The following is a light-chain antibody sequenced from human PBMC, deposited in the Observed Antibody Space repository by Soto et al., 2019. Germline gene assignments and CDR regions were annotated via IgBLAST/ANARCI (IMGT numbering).Light chain of an antibody. Sequence: EIVIPPSPSTLSLSQEESSILPCRAKQSGSCFLAWYQQKPGQAPRLLFSAASLRATGIPARFSGSGSGADFTLTISRLEPEDFAEYYCQQHGASITFGGGTKVDIK. CDR3: QQHGASIT. V-gene: IGKV3-20*01. CDR1: QSGSCF. J-gene: IGKJ4*01. CDR2: AAS.